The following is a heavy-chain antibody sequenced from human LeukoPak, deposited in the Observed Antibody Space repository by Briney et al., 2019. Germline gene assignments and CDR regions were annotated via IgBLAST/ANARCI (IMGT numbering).Heavy chain of an antibody. D-gene: IGHD3-22*01. CDR2: ISYDGSNK. J-gene: IGHJ4*02. CDR1: GFTFSSYG. CDR3: AKDLDYYDSSGYSPGDY. V-gene: IGHV3-30*18. Sequence: GRSLRLSCAASGFTFSSYGMHWVRQAPGKGLEWVAVISYDGSNKYYADSVKGRFTISRDNSKNTLYLQMNSLRAEDTAVYYCAKDLDYYDSSGYSPGDYWGQGTLVTVSS.